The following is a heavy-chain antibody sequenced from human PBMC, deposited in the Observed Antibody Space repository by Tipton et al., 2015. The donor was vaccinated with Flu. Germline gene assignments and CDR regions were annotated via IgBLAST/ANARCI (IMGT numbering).Heavy chain of an antibody. J-gene: IGHJ6*02. CDR3: ARDRPNYYYYGMDV. CDR1: GGSIRSYY. V-gene: IGHV4-59*01. CDR2: IYYSGST. Sequence: LRLSCTVSGGSIRSYYWSWIRQPPGKGLEWIGYIYYSGSTNYNPSLKSRVTISVDTSKNQFSLKLSSVTAADTAVYYCARDRPNYYYYGMDVWGQGTTVTVSS.